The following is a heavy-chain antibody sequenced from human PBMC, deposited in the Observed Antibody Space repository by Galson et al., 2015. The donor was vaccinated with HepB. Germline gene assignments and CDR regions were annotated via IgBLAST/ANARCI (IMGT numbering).Heavy chain of an antibody. CDR2: VSYSGFI. J-gene: IGHJ4*02. Sequence: ETLSLTCIVSGDSISSGSYYWNWIRQSPGKGLEWIGHVSYSGFIKYNPSLESRVTISADMSKNQFFLTLTSVTAADTAVYYCARGRAYSSYDFAFWGRGILVTGSS. CDR3: ARGRAYSSYDFAF. V-gene: IGHV4-61*01. D-gene: IGHD5-12*01. CDR1: GDSISSGSYY.